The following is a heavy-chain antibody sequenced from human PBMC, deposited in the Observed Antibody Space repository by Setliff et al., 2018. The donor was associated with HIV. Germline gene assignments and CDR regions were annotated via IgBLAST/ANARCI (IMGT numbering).Heavy chain of an antibody. CDR2: ITASGGST. CDR3: AKDGGGGVGATSLDY. J-gene: IGHJ4*02. Sequence: LRLSCAASGFTFSTFVMSWVRQAPGKGLEWVSTITASGGSTYYADSVKGRFTISRDNSKGILYLQMNSLRAEDTAVYYCAKDGGGGVGATSLDYWGQGTLVTVSS. D-gene: IGHD1-26*01. V-gene: IGHV3-23*01. CDR1: GFTFSTFV.